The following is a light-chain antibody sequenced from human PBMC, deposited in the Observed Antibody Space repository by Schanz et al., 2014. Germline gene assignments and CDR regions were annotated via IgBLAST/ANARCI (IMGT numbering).Light chain of an antibody. CDR1: QSISGY. V-gene: IGKV3D-15*01. Sequence: EIVLTQSPGTLSLSPGERATLSCKASQSISGYDLAWYQQKPGQAPRLLIFDASNRATGIPDRFSGSGSGTEFTLAVSSLQSEDFAVYYCLQYNDWPRTFGQGTQVDNK. J-gene: IGKJ1*01. CDR2: DAS. CDR3: LQYNDWPRT.